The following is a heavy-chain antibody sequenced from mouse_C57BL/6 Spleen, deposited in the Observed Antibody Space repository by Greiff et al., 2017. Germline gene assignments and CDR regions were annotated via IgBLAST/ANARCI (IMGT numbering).Heavy chain of an antibody. J-gene: IGHJ2*01. D-gene: IGHD1-1*01. Sequence: DVKLVESGGGLVKPGGSLKLSCAASGFTFSDYGMHWVRQAPGKGLEWVAYINSGGSTIYYADTVKGRFTISRDNSKSTLFLQMTSLRSEDTAMYYCARDYYYGSSYVDYWGQGTTLTVSS. CDR2: INSGGSTI. V-gene: IGHV5-17*01. CDR3: ARDYYYGSSYVDY. CDR1: GFTFSDYG.